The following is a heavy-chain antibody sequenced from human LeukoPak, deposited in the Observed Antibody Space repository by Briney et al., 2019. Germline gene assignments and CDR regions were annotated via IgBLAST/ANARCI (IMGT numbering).Heavy chain of an antibody. V-gene: IGHV3-21*01. CDR3: ARVSMVRGVIIIPFDY. J-gene: IGHJ4*02. CDR2: ISSSSSYI. CDR1: GFTFSSYS. D-gene: IGHD3-10*01. Sequence: GGSLRLSCAASGFTFSSYSMNWVRQAPGKGLEWVSSISSSSSYIYYADSVKGRFTISRDNAKNSLYLQMNSLRAEDTAVYYCARVSMVRGVIIIPFDYWGQGTLVTVSS.